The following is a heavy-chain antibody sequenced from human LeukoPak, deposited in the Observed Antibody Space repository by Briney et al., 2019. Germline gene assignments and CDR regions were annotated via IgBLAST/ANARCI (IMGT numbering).Heavy chain of an antibody. CDR1: GFTFSSYN. J-gene: IGHJ6*03. CDR3: AREHSGYDFPGRDYYYMDV. CDR2: ISSTSKSYI. V-gene: IGHV3-21*01. D-gene: IGHD5-12*01. Sequence: GGSLRLSCAASGFTFSSYNMNWVRQAPGKGLEWVSSISSTSKSYIYYADSVKGRFTISRDNAKNSLYLQMNSLRAEDTAVYYCAREHSGYDFPGRDYYYMDVWGKGTTVTVSS.